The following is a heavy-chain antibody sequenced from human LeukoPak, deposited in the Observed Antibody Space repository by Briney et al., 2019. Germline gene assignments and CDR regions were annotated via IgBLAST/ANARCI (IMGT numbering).Heavy chain of an antibody. CDR3: ARDLVGGPLNY. J-gene: IGHJ4*02. D-gene: IGHD2-15*01. Sequence: SETLSLTCTVSGYSISSGYYWGWIRQPPGKGLEWIGSIYHNGNTFYNPSLKSRITISVDTSKNQFSLKLSSVTAADTAVYYCARDLVGGPLNYWGQGTLVTVSS. CDR1: GYSISSGYY. V-gene: IGHV4-38-2*02. CDR2: IYHNGNT.